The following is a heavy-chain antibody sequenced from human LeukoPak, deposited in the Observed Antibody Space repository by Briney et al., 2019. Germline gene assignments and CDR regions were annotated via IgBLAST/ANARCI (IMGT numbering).Heavy chain of an antibody. V-gene: IGHV1-69*05. CDR3: ASEVVTANFAEYYFDY. D-gene: IGHD2-21*02. CDR2: IIPIFGTA. J-gene: IGHJ4*02. Sequence: ASVKVSCKASGGTFSSYAISWVRQAPGQGLEWMGGIIPIFGTATYAQKFQGRVTITTDESTSTAYMELSSLRSEDTAVYYCASEVVTANFAEYYFDYWGQGTLVTVSS. CDR1: GGTFSSYA.